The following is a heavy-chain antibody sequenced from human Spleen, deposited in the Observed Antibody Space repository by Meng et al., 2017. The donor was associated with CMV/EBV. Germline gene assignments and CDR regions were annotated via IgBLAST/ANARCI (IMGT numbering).Heavy chain of an antibody. CDR2: ISSGTSYI. CDR3: AREKLSSTSRRWFDAFDI. J-gene: IGHJ3*02. CDR1: GFTFSTYS. V-gene: IGHV3-21*04. Sequence: GESLKISCAASGFTFSTYSMNWVRQAPGKGLEWVSSISSGTSYIYYADSVRGRFTISRDSAKNSLYLQMNSLRAEDTAVYYCAREKLSSTSRRWFDAFDIWGQGTMVTVSS. D-gene: IGHD2-2*01.